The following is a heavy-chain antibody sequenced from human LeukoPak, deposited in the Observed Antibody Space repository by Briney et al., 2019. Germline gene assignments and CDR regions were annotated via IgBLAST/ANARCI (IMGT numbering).Heavy chain of an antibody. CDR3: ARDWGGYGDYSDY. CDR1: GFTFSSYA. V-gene: IGHV3-30*04. Sequence: GRSLRLSCAASGFTFSSYAMHWVRQAPGKGLEWVAVISYDGSNKYYADSAKGRFTISRDNSKNTLYLQMNSLRAEDTAVYYCARDWGGYGDYSDYWGQGTLVTVSS. CDR2: ISYDGSNK. D-gene: IGHD4-17*01. J-gene: IGHJ4*02.